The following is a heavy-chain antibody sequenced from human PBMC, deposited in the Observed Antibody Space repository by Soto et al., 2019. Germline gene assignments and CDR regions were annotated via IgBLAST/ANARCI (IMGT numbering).Heavy chain of an antibody. V-gene: IGHV3-7*01. Sequence: GGSLRLSCAASGFTFSSYWMSWVRQAPGKGLEWVANIKQDGSEKYYVGSVKGRFTISRDNAKNSLYLQMNSLRAEDTAVYYCARDPYSSGSDAFDIWGQGTMVTVSS. CDR2: IKQDGSEK. J-gene: IGHJ3*02. CDR1: GFTFSSYW. D-gene: IGHD3-22*01. CDR3: ARDPYSSGSDAFDI.